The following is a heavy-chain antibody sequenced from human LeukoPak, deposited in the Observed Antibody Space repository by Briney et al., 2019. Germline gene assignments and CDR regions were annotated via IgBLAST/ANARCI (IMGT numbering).Heavy chain of an antibody. D-gene: IGHD4-23*01. CDR1: GFTFSSYG. J-gene: IGHJ3*02. Sequence: PGGSLRLSCAASGFTFSSYGMHWVRQAPGKGLEWVAVISYDGSNKYYADSVRGRFTISRDNSKNTLYLQMSSLRAEDTAVYYCAKEGVTDAFDIWGQGTMVTVSS. CDR3: AKEGVTDAFDI. CDR2: ISYDGSNK. V-gene: IGHV3-30*18.